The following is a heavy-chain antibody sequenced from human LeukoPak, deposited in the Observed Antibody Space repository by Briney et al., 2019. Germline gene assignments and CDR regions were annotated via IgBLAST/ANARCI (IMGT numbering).Heavy chain of an antibody. V-gene: IGHV4-34*01. CDR1: GGSFIPYY. CDR2: INHSGST. D-gene: IGHD3-3*01. Sequence: SETLSLTCAVYGGSFIPYYWSWIRQPPGKGLEWIGEINHSGSTNYNPSLKSRVTISVDTSKSQFSLKLSSVTAADTAVYYCARAPRFLEWFPYYYYMDVWGKGTTVTVSS. J-gene: IGHJ6*03. CDR3: ARAPRFLEWFPYYYYMDV.